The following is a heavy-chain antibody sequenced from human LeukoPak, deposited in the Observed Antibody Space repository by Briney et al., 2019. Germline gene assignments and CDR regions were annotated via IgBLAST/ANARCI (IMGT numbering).Heavy chain of an antibody. CDR2: INHSGST. D-gene: IGHD6-13*01. CDR3: ARGDGAAAAGIYFDY. CDR1: GGSFSGYY. Sequence: SETLSLTCAVYGGSFSGYYWSWIRQPPGKGLEWIGEINHSGSTNYNPSLKSRVTISVDTSKNQFSLKLSSVTAADTAVYYCARGDGAAAAGIYFDYWGQGTLVTVSS. J-gene: IGHJ4*02. V-gene: IGHV4-34*01.